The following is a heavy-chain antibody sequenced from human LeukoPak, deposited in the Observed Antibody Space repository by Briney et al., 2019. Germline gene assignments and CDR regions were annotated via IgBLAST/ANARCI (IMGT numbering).Heavy chain of an antibody. CDR3: ARMDYYDRGYFDY. D-gene: IGHD3-22*01. V-gene: IGHV3-30-3*01. Sequence: GGSLRLSCAASGFTFSSYAMYWVRQAPGKGLEWVAVISYDGSNKYFPDSVKGRITISRDSSKNTLYLQMNSLTAEDTAVYYCARMDYYDRGYFDYWGQGTLVTVSS. J-gene: IGHJ4*02. CDR2: ISYDGSNK. CDR1: GFTFSSYA.